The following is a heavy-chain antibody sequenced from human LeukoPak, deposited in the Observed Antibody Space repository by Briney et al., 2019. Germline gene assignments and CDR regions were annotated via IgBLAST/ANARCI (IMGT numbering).Heavy chain of an antibody. V-gene: IGHV1-69*11. Sequence: SVKVSCKASGGTFTSYAISWVRQAPGKGLEWMGRIIPILGTANYVQKFRGRVTLTTDESPSTAYMALSRLRSEDTAVYYCARGELPIVGLPAALTLWGQGPLVTVSS. J-gene: IGHJ4*02. D-gene: IGHD2-2*01. CDR1: GGTFTSYA. CDR2: IIPILGTA. CDR3: ARGELPIVGLPAALTL.